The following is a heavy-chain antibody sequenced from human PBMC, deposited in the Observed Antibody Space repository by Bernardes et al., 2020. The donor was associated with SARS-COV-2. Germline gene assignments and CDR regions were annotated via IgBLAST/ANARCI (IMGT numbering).Heavy chain of an antibody. CDR2: IRSSGGTK. Sequence: GGSLRLSCVASGFTFGTYEMNWVRQAPGKGLEWVAYIRSSGGTKDYADSVKGRFTISRDNTKNSLYLQMNSLRVEDTALYYCARADLWTGYRYFDYWGQGTLLTVSS. D-gene: IGHD3-3*01. J-gene: IGHJ4*02. CDR1: GFTFGTYE. CDR3: ARADLWTGYRYFDY. V-gene: IGHV3-48*03.